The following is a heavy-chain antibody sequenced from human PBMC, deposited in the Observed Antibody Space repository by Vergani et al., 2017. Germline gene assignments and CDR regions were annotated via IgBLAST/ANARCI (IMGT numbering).Heavy chain of an antibody. D-gene: IGHD4-17*01. CDR3: ARFLDYGDYYGEMVYYYYGMDV. J-gene: IGHJ6*02. CDR2: ISSSGSTI. V-gene: IGHV3-11*04. CDR1: GFTFSDYY. Sequence: QVQLVESGGGLVKPGGSLRLSCAASGFTFSDYYMSWIRQAPGKGLEWVSYISSSGSTIYYADSVKGRFTISRDNAKNSLYLQMNSLRAEDTAVYYCARFLDYGDYYGEMVYYYYGMDVWGQGTTVTVSS.